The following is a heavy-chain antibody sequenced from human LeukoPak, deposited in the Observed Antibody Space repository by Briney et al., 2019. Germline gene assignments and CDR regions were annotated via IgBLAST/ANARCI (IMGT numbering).Heavy chain of an antibody. V-gene: IGHV4-61*02. CDR3: ARDRNDTWTGDPYNWFDP. CDR2: IYTSGST. D-gene: IGHD3-9*01. CDR1: GGSISSGSYY. J-gene: IGHJ5*02. Sequence: SQTLSLTCTVSGGSISSGSYYWSWLRQPAGKGLEWIGRIYTSGSTNYNPSLKSRVTISVDTSKNHFSRKLSSVTAADTAVYYCARDRNDTWTGDPYNWFDPWGQGTLVTVSS.